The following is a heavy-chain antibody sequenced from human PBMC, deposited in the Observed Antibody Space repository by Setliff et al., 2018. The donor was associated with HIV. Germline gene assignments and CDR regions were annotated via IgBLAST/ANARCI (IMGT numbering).Heavy chain of an antibody. CDR3: ARHMEIYYYYMDV. D-gene: IGHD1-1*01. V-gene: IGHV4-39*01. CDR1: GVSISTSGYF. CDR2: MYYSGNT. J-gene: IGHJ6*03. Sequence: PSETLSLTCTVSGVSISTSGYFWGWIRQSPGKGLEWIGTMYYSGNTYYSPSLKSRVTMSVDTSKNQFSLKLSSVTAADTAVYYCARHMEIYYYYMDVWGKGTTVTVSS.